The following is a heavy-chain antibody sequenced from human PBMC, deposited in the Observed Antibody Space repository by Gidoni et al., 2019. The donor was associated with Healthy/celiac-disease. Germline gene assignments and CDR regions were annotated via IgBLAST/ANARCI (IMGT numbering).Heavy chain of an antibody. V-gene: IGHV3-23*01. Sequence: EVQLLESGGGLVQPGGSLRLSCAASGFTFSSDAMSWVRPAPGKGLEWVSAISGSGGSTYYADSVKGRFTISRDNSKNTLYLQMNSLRAEDTAVYYCAKDEDYSSLPPNFDYWGQGTLVTVSS. D-gene: IGHD4-4*01. CDR2: ISGSGGST. J-gene: IGHJ4*02. CDR1: GFTFSSDA. CDR3: AKDEDYSSLPPNFDY.